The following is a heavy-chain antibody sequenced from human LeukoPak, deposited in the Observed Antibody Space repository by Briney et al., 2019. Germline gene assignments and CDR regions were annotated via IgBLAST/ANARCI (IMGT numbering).Heavy chain of an antibody. J-gene: IGHJ6*02. V-gene: IGHV3-21*01. Sequence: GGSLRLSCAASGFTFSSYAINWVRQAPGRGLEWVSSISSSSSYIYYADSVKGRFTISRDNAKNSLYLQMNSLRAEDTAVYYCALAPNYYYGMDVWGQGTTVTVSS. CDR2: ISSSSSYI. CDR1: GFTFSSYA. CDR3: ALAPNYYYGMDV.